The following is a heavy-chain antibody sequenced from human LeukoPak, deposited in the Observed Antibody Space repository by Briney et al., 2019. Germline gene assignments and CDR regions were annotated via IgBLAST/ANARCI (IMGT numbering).Heavy chain of an antibody. CDR2: ISSSSSYI. CDR1: GFTFSSYS. Sequence: GGSLRLSCAASGFTFSSYSMDWVRQAPGKGLEWVSSISSSSSYIYYADSVKGRFTISRDNAKNSLYLQMNSLRAEDTAVYYCARALQHYYDSSGTLLGGFDCWGQGTLVTVSS. D-gene: IGHD3-22*01. J-gene: IGHJ4*02. V-gene: IGHV3-21*01. CDR3: ARALQHYYDSSGTLLGGFDC.